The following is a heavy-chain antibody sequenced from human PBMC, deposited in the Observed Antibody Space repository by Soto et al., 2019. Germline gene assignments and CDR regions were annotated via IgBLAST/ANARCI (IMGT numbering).Heavy chain of an antibody. CDR1: GFTFSSYA. J-gene: IGHJ4*02. CDR3: ATGYRSAYGTFDS. CDR2: LRGGGGTT. D-gene: IGHD5-12*01. Sequence: EVQLLESGGGLVQPGGSLRLSCAASGFTFSSYAMSWVRQAPGKGLEWVSALRGGGGTTYYADSVKGRFTITRDNSKNTLSLQMNSLRAEDTAQYYCATGYRSAYGTFDSWGQGTLVTVSS. V-gene: IGHV3-23*01.